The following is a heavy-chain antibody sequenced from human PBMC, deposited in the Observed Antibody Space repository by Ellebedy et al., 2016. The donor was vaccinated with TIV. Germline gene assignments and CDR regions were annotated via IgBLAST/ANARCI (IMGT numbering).Heavy chain of an antibody. CDR2: ISWDSVST. Sequence: SLKISXAASGFVLDDYAMHWVRQAPGKGLEGVAGISWDSVSTGYADSVKGRFTISRDNAKKSLYLQMNSLRGEDTALYYCAKDKAATYYYYMDVWGKGTPVTVS. D-gene: IGHD2-15*01. J-gene: IGHJ6*03. V-gene: IGHV3-9*01. CDR1: GFVLDDYA. CDR3: AKDKAATYYYYMDV.